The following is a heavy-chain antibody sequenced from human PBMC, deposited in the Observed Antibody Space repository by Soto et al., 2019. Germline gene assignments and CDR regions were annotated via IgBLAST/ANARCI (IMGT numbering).Heavy chain of an antibody. Sequence: PSETLSLTCAVYGGSFSGYYWSWIRQPPGKGLEWIGEINHSGSTNYNPSLKSRVTISVDTSKNQFSLKLSSVTAADTAMYYCASGRTYYYGSGSYGFDYWGQGNTVNVS. J-gene: IGHJ4*02. D-gene: IGHD3-10*01. CDR3: ASGRTYYYGSGSYGFDY. CDR2: INHSGST. CDR1: GGSFSGYY. V-gene: IGHV4-34*01.